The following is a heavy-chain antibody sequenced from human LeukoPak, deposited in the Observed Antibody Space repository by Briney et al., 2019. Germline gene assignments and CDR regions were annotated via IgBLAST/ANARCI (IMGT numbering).Heavy chain of an antibody. V-gene: IGHV1-46*01. J-gene: IGHJ4*02. Sequence: ASVKVSCKASGYTLTSYGISWVRQAPGQGLEWRGIINPSGGSTSYAQKFQGRVTMTRDTSTSTVYMELSSLRSEDTAVYYCARASLIRRDGYNSLYYWGQGTLVTVSS. CDR2: INPSGGST. CDR1: GYTLTSYG. CDR3: ARASLIRRDGYNSLYY. D-gene: IGHD5-24*01.